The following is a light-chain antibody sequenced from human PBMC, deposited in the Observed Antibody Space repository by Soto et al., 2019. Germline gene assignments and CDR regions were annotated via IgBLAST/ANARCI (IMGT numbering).Light chain of an antibody. CDR3: SSYAGSNNHVL. V-gene: IGLV2-8*01. J-gene: IGLJ2*01. CDR1: SSDVGGYHY. Sequence: QSVPTQPPSASGSPGQSVTISCTGTSSDVGGYHYVSWYQQHPGKAPKLMIYEVSKRPSGVPDRFSGSKSGNTASLTVSGLQAEDEADYYCSSYAGSNNHVLFGGGTKLTVL. CDR2: EVS.